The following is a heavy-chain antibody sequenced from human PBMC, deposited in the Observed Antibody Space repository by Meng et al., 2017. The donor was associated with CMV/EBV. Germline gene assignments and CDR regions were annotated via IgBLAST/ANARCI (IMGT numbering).Heavy chain of an antibody. J-gene: IGHJ6*02. D-gene: IGHD6-13*01. CDR3: ARTNTPQYSSSWYRYYYYGMDV. CDR2: IYPGDSDT. CDR1: GYSFTSYW. Sequence: GESLKISCKGSGYSFTSYWIGWVRQMPGKGLEWMGIIYPGDSDTRYSPSFQGQVTISADKSISTAYLQWSSLKASDTAMYYCARTNTPQYSSSWYRYYYYGMDVWGQGKTV. V-gene: IGHV5-51*01.